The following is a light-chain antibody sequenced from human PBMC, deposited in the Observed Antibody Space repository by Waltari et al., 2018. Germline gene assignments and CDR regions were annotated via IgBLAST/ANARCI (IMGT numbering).Light chain of an antibody. Sequence: QSELTQPPSMSGAPGQRVTISCTGSSSNLGAHFDVHWYQQVSGTAPKLLIFRNTNRPSGVPDRFSGSNSANTATLTISSVEAGDEAKYYCHVWHPDMDPGVFGPGTEVSV. J-gene: IGLJ1*01. CDR2: RNT. V-gene: IGLV1-40*01. CDR1: SSNLGAHFD. CDR3: HVWHPDMDPGV.